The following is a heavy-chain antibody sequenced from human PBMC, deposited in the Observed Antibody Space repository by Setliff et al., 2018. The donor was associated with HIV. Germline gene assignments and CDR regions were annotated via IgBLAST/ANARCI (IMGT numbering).Heavy chain of an antibody. J-gene: IGHJ4*02. Sequence: SETLSLTCTVTGGSISSGGSYWTWIRQHPGKDLEWIGYIYYSGNPFYNPSLRSRVTISLDTSKNQFSLKLSSVTAADTAVYYCARGFDYAQRPPLYYFDYWGQGTLVTVSS. CDR2: IYYSGNP. CDR1: GGSISSGGSY. CDR3: ARGFDYAQRPPLYYFDY. V-gene: IGHV4-31*03. D-gene: IGHD2-2*01.